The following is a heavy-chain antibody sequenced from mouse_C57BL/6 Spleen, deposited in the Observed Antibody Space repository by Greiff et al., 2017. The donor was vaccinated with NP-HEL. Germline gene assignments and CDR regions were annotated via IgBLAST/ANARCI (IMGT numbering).Heavy chain of an antibody. CDR2: ISSGSSTI. CDR3: ARPSDYYGSSVDV. Sequence: EVKLVESGGGLVKPGGSLKLSCAASGFTFSDYGMHWVRQAPEKGLEWVAYISSGSSTIYYADTVKGRFTISRDNAKNTLFLQMTSLRSEDTAMYYCARPSDYYGSSVDVWGTGTTVTVSS. D-gene: IGHD1-1*01. V-gene: IGHV5-17*01. CDR1: GFTFSDYG. J-gene: IGHJ1*03.